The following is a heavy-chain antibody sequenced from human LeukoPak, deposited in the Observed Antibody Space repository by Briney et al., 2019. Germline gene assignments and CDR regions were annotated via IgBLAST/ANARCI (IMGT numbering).Heavy chain of an antibody. CDR3: ARGYYDILTGYYFDY. Sequence: SETLSLTCAVSGGSISSSNWWSWVRQPPGKGLEWIGEIYHSGSTNYNPSLKSRVTISVDKSKNQSSLKLSSVTAADTAVYYCARGYYDILTGYYFDYWGQGTLVTVSS. CDR2: IYHSGST. CDR1: GGSISSSNW. V-gene: IGHV4-4*02. D-gene: IGHD3-9*01. J-gene: IGHJ4*02.